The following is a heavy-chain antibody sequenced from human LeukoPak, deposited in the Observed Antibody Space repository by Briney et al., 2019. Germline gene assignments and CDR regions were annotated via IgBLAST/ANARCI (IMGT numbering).Heavy chain of an antibody. J-gene: IGHJ4*02. Sequence: PSETLSLTCAVYGGSFSGYYWSWIRQPPGKGLEWIGEINHSGSTNYNPSLKSRVTISVDTSKNQFSLKLSSVTAADTAVYYCAREDSNDEKIDYWGQGTLVTVSS. CDR1: GGSFSGYY. V-gene: IGHV4-34*01. D-gene: IGHD1-1*01. CDR3: AREDSNDEKIDY. CDR2: INHSGST.